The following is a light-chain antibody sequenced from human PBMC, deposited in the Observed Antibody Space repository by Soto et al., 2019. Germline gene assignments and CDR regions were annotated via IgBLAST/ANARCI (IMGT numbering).Light chain of an antibody. CDR3: TSYTSTSTPYV. CDR2: DVY. Sequence: SALTQPASVSGSPGQSITISCAGTSSDVGRYMYVSWYQQHPGKAPKLIIYDVYNRPSGVSNRFSGSKSGNTASLTISGLQAEDEAAYYCTSYTSTSTPYVFGGGTKVTVL. V-gene: IGLV2-14*01. J-gene: IGLJ1*01. CDR1: SSDVGRYMY.